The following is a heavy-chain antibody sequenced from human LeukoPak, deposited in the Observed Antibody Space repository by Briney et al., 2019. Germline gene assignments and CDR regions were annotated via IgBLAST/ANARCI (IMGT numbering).Heavy chain of an antibody. CDR2: INNDGSSA. V-gene: IGHV3-74*01. CDR3: AREGLYDAFDI. J-gene: IGHJ3*02. Sequence: GGSLRLSCAASGFTFNNYWIHWVRQVPGKGLVWVSRINNDGSSASYVDSVKGRFTISRDNAKNTLFLQMNSLRAEDTAVYYCAREGLYDAFDIWGQGTMVTVSS. CDR1: GFTFNNYW.